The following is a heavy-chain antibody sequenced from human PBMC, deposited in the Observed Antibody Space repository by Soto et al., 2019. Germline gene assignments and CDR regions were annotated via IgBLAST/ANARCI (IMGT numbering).Heavy chain of an antibody. CDR3: ASHIQLWGYGTDY. CDR1: GGSISSGDYY. V-gene: IGHV4-30-4*01. J-gene: IGHJ4*02. Sequence: QVQLQESGPGLVKPSQTLSLTCTVSGGSISSGDYYWSWIRQPPGKGLEWIGYIYYSGSTYYNPSLKSRVTISVDTSKNQFSLKLSSVTAADPAVYYCASHIQLWGYGTDYWGQGTLVTVSS. D-gene: IGHD5-18*01. CDR2: IYYSGST.